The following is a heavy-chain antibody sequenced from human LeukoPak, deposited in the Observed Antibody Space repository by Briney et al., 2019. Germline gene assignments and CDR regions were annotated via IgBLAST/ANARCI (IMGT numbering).Heavy chain of an antibody. D-gene: IGHD6-13*01. V-gene: IGHV4-59*01. J-gene: IGHJ6*03. CDR1: GGSISSYY. CDR2: IYYSGST. CDR3: ASTGIAAAGKYYYYYMDV. Sequence: SETLSLTCTVSGGSISSYYWSWIRQPPGKGLEWIGYIYYSGSTNYNPSLKSRVTISVDTSKNQFSLKLSSVTAADTAVYYCASTGIAAAGKYYYYYMDVWGKGTTVTISS.